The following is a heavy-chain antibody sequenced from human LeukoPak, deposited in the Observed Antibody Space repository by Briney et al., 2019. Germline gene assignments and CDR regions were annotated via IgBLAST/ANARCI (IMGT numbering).Heavy chain of an antibody. CDR2: ISGSGGST. CDR3: AKDMHWITMIVVVITGLDY. V-gene: IGHV3-23*01. CDR1: GFTFSSYT. D-gene: IGHD3-22*01. Sequence: GGSLRPSCAASGFTFSSYTMSWVRQAPGKGLEWVSAISGSGGSTYYADSVKGRFTISRDNSKNTMYLQMNSLRAEDTAVYYCAKDMHWITMIVVVITGLDYWGQGTLVTVSS. J-gene: IGHJ4*02.